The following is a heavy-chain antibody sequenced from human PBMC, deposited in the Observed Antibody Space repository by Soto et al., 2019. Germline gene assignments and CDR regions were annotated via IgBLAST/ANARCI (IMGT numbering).Heavy chain of an antibody. J-gene: IGHJ3*02. D-gene: IGHD6-19*01. V-gene: IGHV4-59*01. CDR3: TRGMEQWLVRAFDI. CDR1: GDSINTYY. Sequence: SETLSLTCTVSGDSINTYYWSWIRQPPGKGLEWIGFIYYSETPTYNPSLKSRVTMSLDTSKKQVSLRLSSVTAADTAMYYCTRGMEQWLVRAFDIWGQGTMVTVSS. CDR2: IYYSETP.